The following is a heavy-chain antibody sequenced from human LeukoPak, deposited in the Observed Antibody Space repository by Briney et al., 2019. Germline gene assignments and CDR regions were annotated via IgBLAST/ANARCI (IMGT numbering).Heavy chain of an antibody. CDR2: IGTSSTTI. D-gene: IGHD3-22*01. Sequence: GGSLRLSCAASGFTFSSYTMNWVRQPPGKGLEWVSNIGTSSTTIYYADSVKGRFTISRDNAKNSLYLQMNSLRAEDTAVYYCATYSSLNRREFQYWGQGTLLTVSS. J-gene: IGHJ1*01. CDR3: ATYSSLNRREFQY. CDR1: GFTFSSYT. V-gene: IGHV3-48*01.